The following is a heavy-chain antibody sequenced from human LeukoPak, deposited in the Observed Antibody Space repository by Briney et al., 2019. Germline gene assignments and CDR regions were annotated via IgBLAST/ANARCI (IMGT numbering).Heavy chain of an antibody. D-gene: IGHD6-19*01. Sequence: GGSLRLSCAASGFTFSNYAMSWVRQAPGKGLEWVSAISGSGGSTYYADSVKGRFTISRDNSKITLYLEMNSLRAEDTAVYSCAKLYSSGWPYYFDYWGQGTLVTVSS. J-gene: IGHJ4*02. CDR1: GFTFSNYA. CDR2: ISGSGGST. V-gene: IGHV3-23*01. CDR3: AKLYSSGWPYYFDY.